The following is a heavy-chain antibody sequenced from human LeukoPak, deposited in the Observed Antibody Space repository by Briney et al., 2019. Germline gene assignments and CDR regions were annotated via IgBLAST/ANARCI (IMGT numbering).Heavy chain of an antibody. CDR1: GDSITSGDYY. V-gene: IGHV4-30-4*01. J-gene: IGHJ4*02. Sequence: SETLSLTCNVSGDSITSGDYYWTWIRQSPGEGLEWLGYIYHSGSTLYHPSLESRLSLSVDTSKNQFSLTLTSVTAADSAVFYCARGVLGRKWYYFDSWGRGTLVTVSS. CDR3: ARGVLGRKWYYFDS. D-gene: IGHD2-15*01. CDR2: IYHSGST.